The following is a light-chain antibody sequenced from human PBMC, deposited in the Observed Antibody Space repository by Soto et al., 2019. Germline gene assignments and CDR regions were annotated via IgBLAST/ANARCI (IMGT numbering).Light chain of an antibody. Sequence: QSALTQPASVSGSPGQSITISCTGTSSDVGGYNYVSWYQQHPGKAPKLMIYEVSNRPSGVSNRFSGSKSGNTASLTISGLQAEHEADYYCSSYTRSSTCHYGFGTGTKLTVL. CDR1: SSDVGGYNY. CDR2: EVS. J-gene: IGLJ1*01. V-gene: IGLV2-14*01. CDR3: SSYTRSSTCHYG.